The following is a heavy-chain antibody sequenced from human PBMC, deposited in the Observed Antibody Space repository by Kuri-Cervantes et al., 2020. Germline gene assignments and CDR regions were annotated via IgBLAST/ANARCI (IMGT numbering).Heavy chain of an antibody. V-gene: IGHV4-34*01. J-gene: IGHJ4*02. Sequence: FGDYAMSWVRQAPGKGLEWIGEVSHTGSINYNPSLKSRVTISVDKSKNQFSLKLSSVTAADTAVYYCARDNLLPWLPLAYWGQGTLVTVSS. CDR3: ARDNLLPWLPLAY. D-gene: IGHD5-24*01. CDR1: FGDYA. CDR2: VSHTGSI.